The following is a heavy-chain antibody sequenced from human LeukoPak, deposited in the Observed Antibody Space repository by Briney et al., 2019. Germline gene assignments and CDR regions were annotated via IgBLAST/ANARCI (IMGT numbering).Heavy chain of an antibody. Sequence: PGGSLRLSCAASGFTFSSYSMNWVRQAPGKGLEWVSSISSSSYIYYADSVKGRFTISRDNAKNSLYLQMNSLRAEDTAVYYCARWIAVAGSRAWFDPWGQGTLVTVSS. CDR1: GFTFSSYS. J-gene: IGHJ5*02. CDR2: ISSSSYI. CDR3: ARWIAVAGSRAWFDP. V-gene: IGHV3-21*01. D-gene: IGHD6-19*01.